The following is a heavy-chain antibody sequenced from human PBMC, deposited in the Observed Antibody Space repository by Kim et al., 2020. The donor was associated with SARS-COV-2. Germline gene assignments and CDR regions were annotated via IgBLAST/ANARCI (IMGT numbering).Heavy chain of an antibody. J-gene: IGHJ6*02. Sequence: SETLSLTCTVSGGSISSYYWSWIRQPPGKGLEWIGYIYYSGSTNYNPSLKSRVTISVDTSKNQFSLKLSSVTAADTAVYYCARQRSYGTYYYYGMDVWGQGTTVTVSS. D-gene: IGHD5-18*01. V-gene: IGHV4-59*08. CDR2: IYYSGST. CDR3: ARQRSYGTYYYYGMDV. CDR1: GGSISSYY.